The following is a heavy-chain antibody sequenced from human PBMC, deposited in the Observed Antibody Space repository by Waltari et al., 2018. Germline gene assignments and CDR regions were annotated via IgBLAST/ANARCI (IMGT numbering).Heavy chain of an antibody. Sequence: EVQLLESGGDLVQPGGSLRLSCAASGFTFATYAMTWVRQAPGKGLECVSVISGSGGSTYYADSVKGRFTISRDNSKNTLFLQMNSLRADDTAVYFCAREDLWSPLDYWGQGTLVSVSS. CDR2: ISGSGGST. V-gene: IGHV3-23*01. D-gene: IGHD3-10*01. J-gene: IGHJ4*02. CDR3: AREDLWSPLDY. CDR1: GFTFATYA.